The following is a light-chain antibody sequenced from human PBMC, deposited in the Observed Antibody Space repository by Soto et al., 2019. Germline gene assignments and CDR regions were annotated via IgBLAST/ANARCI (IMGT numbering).Light chain of an antibody. Sequence: QSALTQPASVSGSPGQSITISCTGTSSDVGGYNYVSWYQQHPGKAPKLMIYDVSNRPSGVSNRFSGSKSGNTASLTISGLPAEDEADYYCSSYTSSSPRVFGGGTKLTVL. CDR2: DVS. V-gene: IGLV2-14*01. J-gene: IGLJ2*01. CDR3: SSYTSSSPRV. CDR1: SSDVGGYNY.